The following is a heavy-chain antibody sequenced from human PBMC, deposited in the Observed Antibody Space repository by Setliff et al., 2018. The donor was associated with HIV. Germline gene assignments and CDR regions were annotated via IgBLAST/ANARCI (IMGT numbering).Heavy chain of an antibody. CDR1: GYTFTSYY. Sequence: ASVKVSCKASGYTFTSYYIHWVRQAPGQGLEWMGRINPSGGSTSYAQKFQGRVTMTRDTSTSTVYMELSSLRSEDTAMYYCARRGLPQQIDLDSWGHGTLVTVSS. CDR3: ARRGLPQQIDLDS. CDR2: INPSGGST. V-gene: IGHV1-46*01. D-gene: IGHD3-22*01. J-gene: IGHJ5*01.